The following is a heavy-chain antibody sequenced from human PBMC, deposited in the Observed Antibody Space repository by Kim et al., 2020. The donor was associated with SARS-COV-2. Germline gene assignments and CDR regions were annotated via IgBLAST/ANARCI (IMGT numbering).Heavy chain of an antibody. D-gene: IGHD3-3*01. V-gene: IGHV3-9*01. Sequence: GGSLRLSCAASGFTFGDYAMHWVRQAPGKGLEWVSGISWNSGSIGYADSVKCRFTISRDNAKNSLYLQMNSLRAEDTALYYCAKDRREWLSYYYYYYMDVWGKGTTVTVSS. CDR2: ISWNSGSI. CDR3: AKDRREWLSYYYYYYMDV. J-gene: IGHJ6*03. CDR1: GFTFGDYA.